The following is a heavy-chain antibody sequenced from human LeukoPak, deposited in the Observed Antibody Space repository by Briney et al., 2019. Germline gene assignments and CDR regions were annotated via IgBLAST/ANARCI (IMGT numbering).Heavy chain of an antibody. CDR1: GFTFSSYS. CDR2: IRSSSSYI. V-gene: IGHV3-21*01. CDR3: ARSRLRYFDWEPTDAFDI. D-gene: IGHD3-9*01. Sequence: PGGSLRLSCAASGFTFSSYSMNWVRQAPGKGLEWVSSIRSSSSYIYYADSVKGRFTISRDNAKNSLYLQMNSLRAEDTAVYYCARSRLRYFDWEPTDAFDIWGQGTMVTVSS. J-gene: IGHJ3*02.